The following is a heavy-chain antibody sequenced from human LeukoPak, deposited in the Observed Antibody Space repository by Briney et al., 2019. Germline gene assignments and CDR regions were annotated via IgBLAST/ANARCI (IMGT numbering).Heavy chain of an antibody. CDR3: AREGSIAVAGTEFGDY. V-gene: IGHV1-18*01. J-gene: IGHJ4*02. CDR1: GYTFTSYG. Sequence: ASVKVSCKASGYTFTSYGISWVRQAPGQGLEWMGWISAYNGNTNYAQKLQGRVTMTTDTSTSTAYMELSRLRSDDTAVYYCAREGSIAVAGTEFGDYWGQGTLVTVSS. D-gene: IGHD6-19*01. CDR2: ISAYNGNT.